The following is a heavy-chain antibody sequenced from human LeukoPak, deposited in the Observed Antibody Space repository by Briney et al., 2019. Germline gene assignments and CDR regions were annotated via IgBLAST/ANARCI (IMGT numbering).Heavy chain of an antibody. CDR2: IYTSGST. J-gene: IGHJ6*02. D-gene: IGHD3-10*01. CDR3: AREYYGSGALGYYYYYGMDV. Sequence: PSETLSLTCTVSGGSISSYYWSWIRQPAGKGLEWIGRIYTSGSTNYNPSLRSRVTMSVDTSKNQFSLKLSSVTAADTAVYYCAREYYGSGALGYYYYYGMDVWGRGTTVTVSS. CDR1: GGSISSYY. V-gene: IGHV4-4*07.